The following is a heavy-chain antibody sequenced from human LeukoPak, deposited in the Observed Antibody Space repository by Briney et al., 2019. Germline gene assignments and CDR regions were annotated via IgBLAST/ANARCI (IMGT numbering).Heavy chain of an antibody. Sequence: GGSLRLSCAASGFSFSNYGIHWIRQAPGKGLEWVAVIWFDGSEKYYADSVKGRFTISRNNSRNTLFLQMNSLRAEDTAVYYCATDRATQYFDYWGQGTLVSVSS. CDR3: ATDRATQYFDY. J-gene: IGHJ4*02. CDR2: IWFDGSEK. D-gene: IGHD2-15*01. CDR1: GFSFSNYG. V-gene: IGHV3-33*01.